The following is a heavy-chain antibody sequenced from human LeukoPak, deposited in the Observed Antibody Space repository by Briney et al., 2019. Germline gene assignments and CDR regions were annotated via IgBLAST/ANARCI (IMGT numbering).Heavy chain of an antibody. V-gene: IGHV3-9*01. Sequence: GGSLRLSCAASGFTFDDYAMNWVRQVPGKGLEWVSTISWNSNDIGYAGSVKGRFSVSRDSAKNSLYLQINSLRAEDTAVYYCARGAYYSNYWFDPWGQGTLVTVSS. D-gene: IGHD4-11*01. J-gene: IGHJ5*02. CDR3: ARGAYYSNYWFDP. CDR1: GFTFDDYA. CDR2: ISWNSNDI.